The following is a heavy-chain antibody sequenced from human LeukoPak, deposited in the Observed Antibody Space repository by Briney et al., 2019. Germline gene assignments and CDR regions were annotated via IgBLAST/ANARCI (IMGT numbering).Heavy chain of an antibody. CDR2: ISYDGSDK. CDR1: GFTFSEYW. D-gene: IGHD3-16*01. J-gene: IGHJ4*02. CDR3: ASVWGVTDYLDY. Sequence: GGSLRLSCAGSGFTFSEYWMSWARQAPGKGLEWVAVISYDGSDKYYADSVKGRFTISRDNSKNTLYLQMNSLRLDDTAVYYCASVWGVTDYLDYWGQGTLVTVSS. V-gene: IGHV3-30-3*01.